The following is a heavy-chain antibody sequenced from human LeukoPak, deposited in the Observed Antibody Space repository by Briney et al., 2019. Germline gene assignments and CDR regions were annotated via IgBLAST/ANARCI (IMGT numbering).Heavy chain of an antibody. CDR1: GYLFNNYW. Sequence: GEAPKISRQGFGYLFNNYWIGRVRQVPGKGLEWMGVIYPGDSDLRYSPPFQGQVTNSADQYISTAYLHWSSLRASDSAMYYCARGPGCGFWSGSPYYCDYWGRGTLVTVSS. J-gene: IGHJ4*02. CDR2: IYPGDSDL. CDR3: ARGPGCGFWSGSPYYCDY. V-gene: IGHV5-51*01. D-gene: IGHD3-3*01.